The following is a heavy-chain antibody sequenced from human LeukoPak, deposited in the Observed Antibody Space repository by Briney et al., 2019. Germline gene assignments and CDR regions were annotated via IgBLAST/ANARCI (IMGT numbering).Heavy chain of an antibody. CDR3: VRVGTYYYGSGSYSGWFDP. D-gene: IGHD3-10*01. CDR1: GGTFSSYA. J-gene: IGHJ5*02. Sequence: SVKVSCKASGGTFSSYAISWVRQAPGHGLEWMGGIIPIFGTANYAQKFQGRVTITADKSTSTAYMELSSLRSEDTAVYYCVRVGTYYYGSGSYSGWFDPWGQGTLVTVSS. CDR2: IIPIFGTA. V-gene: IGHV1-69*06.